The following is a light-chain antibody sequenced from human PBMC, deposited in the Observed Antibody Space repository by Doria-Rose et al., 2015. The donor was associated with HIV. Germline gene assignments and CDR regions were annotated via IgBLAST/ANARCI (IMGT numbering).Light chain of an antibody. CDR2: GAS. CDR1: QSVSANY. Sequence: TQSPGTLSLSPGERATLSCRASQSVSANYLAWYQQRPGQSHRLLIYGASSRSTDIPDRFSGSGSGTDLTLTISRLEPEDFAVYYCHQYASSRTFGQGTKVEIK. CDR3: HQYASSRT. V-gene: IGKV3-20*01. J-gene: IGKJ1*01.